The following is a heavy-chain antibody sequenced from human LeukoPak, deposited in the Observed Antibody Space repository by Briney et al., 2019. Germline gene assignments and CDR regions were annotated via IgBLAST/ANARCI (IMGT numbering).Heavy chain of an antibody. Sequence: GGSLRLSCAASGFTFSSYSMNWVRQAPGKGLEWVSSISSSSSYIYYADSVKGRSTISRDNAKNSLYLQMNSLRAEDTAVYYCARDVDTAYFDYWGQGTLVTVSS. J-gene: IGHJ4*02. D-gene: IGHD5-18*01. CDR2: ISSSSSYI. CDR3: ARDVDTAYFDY. V-gene: IGHV3-21*01. CDR1: GFTFSSYS.